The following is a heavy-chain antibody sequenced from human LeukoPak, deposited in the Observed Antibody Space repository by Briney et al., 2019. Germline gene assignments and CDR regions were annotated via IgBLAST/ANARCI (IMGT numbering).Heavy chain of an antibody. CDR1: GFTFGDYA. CDR3: AKDIMSEFDY. V-gene: IGHV3-43*02. CDR2: ISGDGGST. J-gene: IGHJ4*02. D-gene: IGHD2-8*01. Sequence: GWSLRLSCAASGFTFGDYAMHWVREAPVKGLEWVTIISGDGGSTYYADSVKGLFTISRDNSKNSLYLQMNSLRTEDTALYYCAKDIMSEFDYWGQGTLVTVSS.